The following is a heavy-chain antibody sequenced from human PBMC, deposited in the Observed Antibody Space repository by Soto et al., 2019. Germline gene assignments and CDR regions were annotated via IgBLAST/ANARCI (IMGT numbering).Heavy chain of an antibody. J-gene: IGHJ6*02. Sequence: SQTLSLTCAISGDSVSSNSAAWNWIRQSPSRGLEWLGRTYYRSKWYNDYAVSVKSRITINPDTSKNQFSLQLNSVTPEDTAVYYCARGDNSSGWGYYYYGMDVWGQGNTVTVSS. D-gene: IGHD6-19*01. CDR3: ARGDNSSGWGYYYYGMDV. V-gene: IGHV6-1*01. CDR2: TYYRSKWYN. CDR1: GDSVSSNSAA.